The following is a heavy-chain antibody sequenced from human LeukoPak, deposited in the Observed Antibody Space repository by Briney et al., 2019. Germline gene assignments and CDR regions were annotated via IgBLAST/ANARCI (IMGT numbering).Heavy chain of an antibody. D-gene: IGHD1-26*01. Sequence: NPSETLSLTCTVSSGSISVYYWSWVRQPPGKGLEWIGYSYYSGSTSYSPSLKSRVTILVDMSKNQFSLKLSSVTPADTAVYFCSRVRLGVGDAFDIWGQGTMVTVSS. CDR2: SYYSGST. J-gene: IGHJ3*02. CDR1: SGSISVYY. V-gene: IGHV4-59*01. CDR3: SRVRLGVGDAFDI.